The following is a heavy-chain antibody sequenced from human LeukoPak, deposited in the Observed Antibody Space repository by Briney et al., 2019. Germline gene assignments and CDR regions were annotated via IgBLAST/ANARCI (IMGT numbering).Heavy chain of an antibody. Sequence: GASVKVSCKASGGTFSSYAISWVRQAPGQGLEWMGGIIPIFGTANYAQKFQGRVTITADESTSTAYMELSSLRSEDTAVYYCARGKPGIAVYYYYYYMDVWGKGTTVTISS. CDR3: ARGKPGIAVYYYYYYMDV. CDR1: GGTFSSYA. J-gene: IGHJ6*03. CDR2: IIPIFGTA. V-gene: IGHV1-69*13. D-gene: IGHD6-19*01.